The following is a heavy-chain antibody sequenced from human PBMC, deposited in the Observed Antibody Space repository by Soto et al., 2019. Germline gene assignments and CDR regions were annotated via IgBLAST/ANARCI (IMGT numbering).Heavy chain of an antibody. CDR2: ISSSSSYI. Sequence: GGSLRLSCAASGFTFSSYSMNWVRQAPGKGLEWVSSISSSSSYIYYADSVKGRFTISRDNAKNSLYLQMNSLRAEDTAVYYCARGSRDYRPLTDAFDIWGQGTMVTVSS. CDR1: GFTFSSYS. V-gene: IGHV3-21*01. D-gene: IGHD4-4*01. CDR3: ARGSRDYRPLTDAFDI. J-gene: IGHJ3*02.